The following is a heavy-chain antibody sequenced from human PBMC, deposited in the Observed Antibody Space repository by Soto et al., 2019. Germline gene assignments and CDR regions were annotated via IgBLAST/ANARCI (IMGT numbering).Heavy chain of an antibody. J-gene: IGHJ4*02. CDR2: IIPILGIA. V-gene: IGHV1-69*02. CDR1: GGTFSSYT. CDR3: ARTTYSSGWAFDY. D-gene: IGHD6-19*01. Sequence: QVQLVQSGAEVKKPGSSVKVSCKASGGTFSSYTISWVRQAPGQGLEWMGRIIPILGIANYAQKFQGRVTISADKSTSTAYMELSSLRSDDTAVYYCARTTYSSGWAFDYWGQGTLVTVSS.